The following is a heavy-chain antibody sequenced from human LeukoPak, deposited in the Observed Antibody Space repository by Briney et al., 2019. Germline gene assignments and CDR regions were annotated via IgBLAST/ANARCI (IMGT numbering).Heavy chain of an antibody. CDR2: IKQDGSEK. Sequence: GGPLRLSCAASGFTFSSYWMSWVRQAPGKGLEWVANIKQDGSEKYYVDSVKGRFTISRDNAKNSLYLQMNSRRAEDTAVYYCARGAIAAAGRSLDFDYWGQGTLVTVSS. D-gene: IGHD6-13*01. CDR1: GFTFSSYW. CDR3: ARGAIAAAGRSLDFDY. V-gene: IGHV3-7*01. J-gene: IGHJ4*02.